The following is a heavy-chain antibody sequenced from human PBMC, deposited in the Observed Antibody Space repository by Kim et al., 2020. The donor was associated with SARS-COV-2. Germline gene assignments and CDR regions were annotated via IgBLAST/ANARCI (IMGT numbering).Heavy chain of an antibody. J-gene: IGHJ4*02. Sequence: SETLSLTCAVSGGSISSSNWWSWVRQPPGKGLEWIGETYHSGSTNYNPSLKSRVTISVDKSKNQFSLKLSSVTAADTAVYYCASRWTYYDFWSGYYTSSYYFDYWGQGTLVTVSS. D-gene: IGHD3-3*01. CDR2: TYHSGST. CDR3: ASRWTYYDFWSGYYTSSYYFDY. V-gene: IGHV4-4*02. CDR1: GGSISSSNW.